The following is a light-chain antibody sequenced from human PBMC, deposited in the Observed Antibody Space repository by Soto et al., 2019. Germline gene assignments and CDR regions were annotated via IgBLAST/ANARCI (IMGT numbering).Light chain of an antibody. CDR3: AAWDDSLNGRV. CDR1: SSNIGSSN. J-gene: IGLJ1*01. CDR2: TNN. V-gene: IGLV1-44*01. Sequence: QSVRTQPPSASVTPGQRVTISFSGSSSNIGSSNVNWYQQLPGTAPKLLIYTNNQRPSGVPDRFSGSKSGTSASLAISGLQSEDEADYYCAAWDDSLNGRVFGTGTKVTVL.